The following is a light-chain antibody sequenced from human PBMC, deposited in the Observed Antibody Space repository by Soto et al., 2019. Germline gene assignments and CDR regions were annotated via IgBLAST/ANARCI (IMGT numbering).Light chain of an antibody. V-gene: IGLV1-44*01. CDR3: AAWDVSLVV. J-gene: IGLJ2*01. Sequence: QSVLTQPPSASGTPGQRVTISCSGSSSNIGTSTVIWYQQLPGAAPRLLIYSDNQRPSGVPDRFSGSKSGTSASLAISGLPSEDEADYYCAAWDVSLVVFGGGTKLTVL. CDR2: SDN. CDR1: SSNIGTST.